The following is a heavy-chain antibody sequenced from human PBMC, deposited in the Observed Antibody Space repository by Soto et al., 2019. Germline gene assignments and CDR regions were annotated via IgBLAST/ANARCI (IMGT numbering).Heavy chain of an antibody. CDR2: ISSSSSYI. V-gene: IGHV3-21*01. J-gene: IGHJ6*03. CDR1: GFTFSSYS. D-gene: IGHD3-3*01. CDR3: ARVSARITIFGVVIDPTDLYYYYMDV. Sequence: GGSLRLSCAASGFTFSSYSMNWVRQAPGKGLEWVSSISSSSSYIYYADSVKGRFTISRDNAKNALYLQRKSLRAEDTAVDYCARVSARITIFGVVIDPTDLYYYYMDVWGKGTTVTVSS.